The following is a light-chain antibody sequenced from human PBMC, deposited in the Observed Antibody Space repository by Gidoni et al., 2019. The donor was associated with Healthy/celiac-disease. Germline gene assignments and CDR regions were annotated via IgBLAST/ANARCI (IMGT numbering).Light chain of an antibody. CDR3: QQYHNWPPYT. CDR2: GAS. J-gene: IGKJ2*01. V-gene: IGKV3-15*01. Sequence: EIVTTQSPATLSVSPGERATLPCRASQSVSSNLAWYQQKPGQAPRLLIYGASTRATGIPARFSGSGSGTEFTLTISSLQSEDFAVYYCQQYHNWPPYTFGQGTKLEIK. CDR1: QSVSSN.